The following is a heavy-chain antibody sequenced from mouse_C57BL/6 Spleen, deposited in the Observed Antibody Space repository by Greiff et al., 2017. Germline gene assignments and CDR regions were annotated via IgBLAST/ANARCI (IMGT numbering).Heavy chain of an antibody. J-gene: IGHJ4*01. CDR3: ARLDTNGYYAMDY. CDR1: GYTFTSYW. Sequence: QVQLQQSGAELVKPGASVKLSCKASGYTFTSYWMHWVKQRPGQGLEWIGMIHPNSGSTNYNEKFKSKATLTVDKSSSTAYMQLSSLTSEDSAVYYCARLDTNGYYAMDYWGQGTSVTVSS. CDR2: IHPNSGST. V-gene: IGHV1-64*01. D-gene: IGHD3-3*01.